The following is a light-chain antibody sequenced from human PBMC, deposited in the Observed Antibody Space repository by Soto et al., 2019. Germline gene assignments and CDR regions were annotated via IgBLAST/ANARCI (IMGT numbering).Light chain of an antibody. Sequence: EIVLTQSPATLSLSPGERATLSCSASQSVSSYLAWYQQKPGQAPRLLIYDASNRATGIPARFSGSGSGTDFTLTISSLEPEDFAVYYCQQRSNWGGTFGQGTKVEIK. CDR2: DAS. CDR1: QSVSSY. CDR3: QQRSNWGGT. V-gene: IGKV3-11*01. J-gene: IGKJ1*01.